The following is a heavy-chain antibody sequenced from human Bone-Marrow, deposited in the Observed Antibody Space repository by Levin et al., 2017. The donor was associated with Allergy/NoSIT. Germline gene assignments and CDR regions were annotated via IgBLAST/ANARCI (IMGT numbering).Heavy chain of an antibody. CDR2: ISDDGSVT. Sequence: LSLTCAASGFRFSDSSVSWVRQAPGKGLEWISVISDDGSVTFYADSVKGRFTISRDNSKSTLFLQMNSLRAEDTAIYYCAKKYCSAHNCHFDYWGQRTLVSVSS. J-gene: IGHJ4*02. CDR3: AKKYCSAHNCHFDY. D-gene: IGHD2-15*01. V-gene: IGHV3-23*01. CDR1: GFRFSDSS.